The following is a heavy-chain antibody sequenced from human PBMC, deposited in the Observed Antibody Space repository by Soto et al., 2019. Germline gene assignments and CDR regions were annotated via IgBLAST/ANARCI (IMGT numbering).Heavy chain of an antibody. J-gene: IGHJ6*02. CDR1: GYSFTSYW. CDR2: IYPGDSDT. CDR3: ARLGGYYDILTGYYKDPHYYYYGMDV. V-gene: IGHV5-51*01. D-gene: IGHD3-9*01. Sequence: GESLKISCKGSGYSFTSYWIGWVCQMPGKGLEWMGIIYPGDSDTRYSPSFQGQVTISADKSISTAYLQRSSLKASDTAMYYCARLGGYYDILTGYYKDPHYYYYGMDVWGQGTTVTVSS.